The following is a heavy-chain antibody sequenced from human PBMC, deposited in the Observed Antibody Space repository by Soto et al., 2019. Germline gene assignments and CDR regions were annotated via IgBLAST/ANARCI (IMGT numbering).Heavy chain of an antibody. J-gene: IGHJ6*02. Sequence: EVQLVESGGGLVKPGGSLRLSCAASGFTFSDAWMNWVRQAPGKGLEWVGRIKSQGGGETTDYAAPVKGRCTLSRDDSKNMLYLQMNSLKSEDTALYYCTWCFDFYYRMDVWGQGTTVTVSS. D-gene: IGHD2-8*01. CDR2: IKSQGGGETT. CDR1: GFTFSDAW. V-gene: IGHV3-15*07. CDR3: TWCFDFYYRMDV.